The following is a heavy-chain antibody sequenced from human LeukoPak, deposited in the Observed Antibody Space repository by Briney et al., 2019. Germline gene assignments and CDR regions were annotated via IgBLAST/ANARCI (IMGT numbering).Heavy chain of an antibody. Sequence: ASVKVSCKASGYTFTSYYMHWVRQAPGQGLEWMGIINPSGGSTSYAQKFQGRVTMTRDMSTSTVYMELSSLRSDDTAVYYCASALGYCTSGICPGAALDYWGQGTLVTVSS. CDR3: ASALGYCTSGICPGAALDY. CDR1: GYTFTSYY. J-gene: IGHJ4*02. CDR2: INPSGGST. D-gene: IGHD2-8*01. V-gene: IGHV1-46*01.